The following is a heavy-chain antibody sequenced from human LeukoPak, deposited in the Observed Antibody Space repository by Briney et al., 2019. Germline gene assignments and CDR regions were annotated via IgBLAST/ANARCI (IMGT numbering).Heavy chain of an antibody. Sequence: GGSLRLSCVASGFMFNKYGMSWVRQAPGKGLEWVSSISSSSSYIYYADSVKGRFTISRDNAKNSLYLQMNSLRAEDTAVYYCARDVVEMAPPGDAFDIWGQGTMVTVSS. CDR3: ARDVVEMAPPGDAFDI. J-gene: IGHJ3*02. CDR1: GFMFNKYG. V-gene: IGHV3-21*01. D-gene: IGHD5-24*01. CDR2: ISSSSSYI.